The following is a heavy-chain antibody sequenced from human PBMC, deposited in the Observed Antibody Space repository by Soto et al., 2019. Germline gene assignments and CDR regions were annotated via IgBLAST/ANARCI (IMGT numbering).Heavy chain of an antibody. D-gene: IGHD3-3*01. CDR3: TRHYDFWSGPIDDAFDI. CDR2: IRSKANSYAT. V-gene: IGHV3-73*01. J-gene: IGHJ3*02. Sequence: PGGSLRLSCAASGFTFSCSAMHWVRQSSGKGLEWVGRIRSKANSYATAYAASVKGRFTISRDDSKNTAYLQMNSLKTEDTAVYYCTRHYDFWSGPIDDAFDIWGQGTMVTVSS. CDR1: GFTFSCSA.